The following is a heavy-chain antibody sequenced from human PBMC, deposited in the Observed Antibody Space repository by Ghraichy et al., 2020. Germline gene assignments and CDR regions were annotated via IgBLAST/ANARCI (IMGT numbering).Heavy chain of an antibody. V-gene: IGHV4-59*01. CDR2: IYYSGST. J-gene: IGHJ5*02. Sequence: SETLSLTCTVSGGSISSYYWSWIRQPPGKGLEWIGYIYYSGSTNYNPSLKSRVTISVDTSKNQFSLKLSSVTAADTAVYYCARVTAAAHTKNNWFDPWGQGTLVTVSS. D-gene: IGHD6-13*01. CDR1: GGSISSYY. CDR3: ARVTAAAHTKNNWFDP.